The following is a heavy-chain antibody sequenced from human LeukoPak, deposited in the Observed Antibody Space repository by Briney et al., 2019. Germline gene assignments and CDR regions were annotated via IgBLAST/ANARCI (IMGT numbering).Heavy chain of an antibody. CDR2: IWYDGSNK. Sequence: PGTSLRLSCAASGFTFSSYGMHWVRQAPGKGLEWVTIIWYDGSNKYYVDSVKGRFTISRDNSKNTVYLQMNSLRAEDTAVYYRARDQSSHDYGDYADDYWGQGTLVTVSS. D-gene: IGHD4-17*01. CDR3: ARDQSSHDYGDYADDY. CDR1: GFTFSSYG. J-gene: IGHJ4*02. V-gene: IGHV3-33*01.